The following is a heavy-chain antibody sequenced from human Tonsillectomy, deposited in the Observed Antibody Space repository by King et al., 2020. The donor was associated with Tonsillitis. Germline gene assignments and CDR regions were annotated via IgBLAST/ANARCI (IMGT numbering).Heavy chain of an antibody. Sequence: VQLVESGGGLIQPGGSLRLSCAASGFTVSSNYMSWVRQAPGKGLEWVSVIYRGGSTYYADSVKGRFTISRDNSKNTLYLQMNNLRAEDTAVYYCARGGGINCSGSSCYPLLYFDYWGQRTLVTVSP. J-gene: IGHJ4*02. CDR3: ARGGGINCSGSSCYPLLYFDY. CDR1: GFTVSSNY. CDR2: IYRGGST. V-gene: IGHV3-53*01. D-gene: IGHD2-15*01.